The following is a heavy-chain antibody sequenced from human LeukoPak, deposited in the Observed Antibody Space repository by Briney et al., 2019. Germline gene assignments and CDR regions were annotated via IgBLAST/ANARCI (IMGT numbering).Heavy chain of an antibody. CDR1: GGSISSYY. CDR3: ARGVWRGAFDY. Sequence: PSETLSLTCTVSGGSISSYYWSWIRQPPGKGLEWIGYIYYSGSTNYNPSLKSRVTISVDTSKNQFSLKLSSVTAADTAVYYCARGVWRGAFDYWGQGTLVTVSS. CDR2: IYYSGST. J-gene: IGHJ4*02. V-gene: IGHV4-59*01. D-gene: IGHD1-1*01.